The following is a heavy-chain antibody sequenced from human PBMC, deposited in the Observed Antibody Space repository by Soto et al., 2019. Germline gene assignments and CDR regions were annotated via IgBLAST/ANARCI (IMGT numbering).Heavy chain of an antibody. V-gene: IGHV4-31*03. CDR2: IYYSGST. CDR3: ARVKSSRMVITENWFDP. D-gene: IGHD3-22*01. Sequence: QVQLQESGPGLVKPSQTLSLTCTVSGGSVSSGGYYWSGIRQHPGKGLEWIGYIYYSGSTYYNQSLKSRVTIAVDTSKTRLSLKLSSVTAADTAVYYCARVKSSRMVITENWFDPWGQGTRVTVSS. CDR1: GGSVSSGGYY. J-gene: IGHJ5*02.